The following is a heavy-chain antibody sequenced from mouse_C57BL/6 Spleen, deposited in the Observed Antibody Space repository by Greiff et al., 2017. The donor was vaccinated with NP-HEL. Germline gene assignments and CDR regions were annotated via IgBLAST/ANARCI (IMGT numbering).Heavy chain of an antibody. D-gene: IGHD2-4*01. CDR2: IWTGGGT. CDR1: GFSLTSYA. CDR3: ARKKVYYDYDGYAMDY. V-gene: IGHV2-9-1*01. J-gene: IGHJ4*01. Sequence: VQGVESGPGLVAPSQSLSITCTVSGFSLTSYAISWVRQPPGKGLEWLGVIWTGGGTNYNSALKSRLTISKANSKSQVFLKMNSLQTDDTASYYCARKKVYYDYDGYAMDYWGQGTSVTVSS.